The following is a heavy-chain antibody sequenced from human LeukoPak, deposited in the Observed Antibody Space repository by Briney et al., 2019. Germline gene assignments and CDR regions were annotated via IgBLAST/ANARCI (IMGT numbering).Heavy chain of an antibody. Sequence: GGSLRLSCAASGFTFGNYAMNWVRQAPGKGLEWVSGTSAGGGSTYYADSVKGRITISRDNSKNTLYLQMSSLGADDTAAYYCARGAYCSGGACYSELSYYGMDVWGQGTTVTVSS. V-gene: IGHV3-23*01. CDR3: ARGAYCSGGACYSELSYYGMDV. CDR1: GFTFGNYA. J-gene: IGHJ6*02. CDR2: TSAGGGST. D-gene: IGHD2-15*01.